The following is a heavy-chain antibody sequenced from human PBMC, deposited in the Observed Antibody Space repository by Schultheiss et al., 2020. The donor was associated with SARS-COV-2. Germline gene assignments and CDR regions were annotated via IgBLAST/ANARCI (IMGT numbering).Heavy chain of an antibody. CDR3: ARHREYSSYFDY. J-gene: IGHJ4*02. CDR1: GGSISSGSYY. Sequence: SQTLSLTCTVSGGSISSGSYYWGWIRRPPGKGLEWIGGIHYSGSTYYKPSLKSRVTISVDTSKNQFSLKLSSVTAADTAVYYCARHREYSSYFDYWGQGTLVTVSS. D-gene: IGHD6-6*01. CDR2: IHYSGST. V-gene: IGHV4-39*01.